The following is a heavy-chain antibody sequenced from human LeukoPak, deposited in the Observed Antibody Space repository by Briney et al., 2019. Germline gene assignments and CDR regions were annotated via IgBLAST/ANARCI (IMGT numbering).Heavy chain of an antibody. CDR2: ISWNSGSI. Sequence: GGSLRLSCAASGFTFSSYWMHWVRQAPGKGLEWVSGISWNSGSIGYADSVKGRFTISRDNSKNTLYLQMNSLRAEDTAVYYCARAGHCTNGICYTADFDYWGQGSLVTVSS. V-gene: IGHV3-74*01. D-gene: IGHD2-8*01. J-gene: IGHJ4*02. CDR1: GFTFSSYW. CDR3: ARAGHCTNGICYTADFDY.